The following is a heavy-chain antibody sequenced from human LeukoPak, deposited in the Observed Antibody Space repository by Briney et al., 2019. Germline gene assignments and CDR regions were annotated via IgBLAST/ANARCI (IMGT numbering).Heavy chain of an antibody. Sequence: ASVTVSCTASGYTFISYGISWVRQAPGQGLEWMGWISAYNGNTNYAQKLQARVTMTTDTSTSTAYMELSSLRSEDTAVYYCARVPQRIVVVPAAHMPPYYYGMDVWGQGTTVTVSS. CDR2: ISAYNGNT. CDR1: GYTFISYG. J-gene: IGHJ6*02. V-gene: IGHV1-18*01. D-gene: IGHD2-2*01. CDR3: ARVPQRIVVVPAAHMPPYYYGMDV.